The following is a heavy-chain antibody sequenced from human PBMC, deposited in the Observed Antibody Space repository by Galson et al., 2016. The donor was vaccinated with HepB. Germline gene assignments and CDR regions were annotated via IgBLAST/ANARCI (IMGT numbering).Heavy chain of an antibody. D-gene: IGHD4-23*01. CDR3: ATSDSGGDTFVDV. J-gene: IGHJ6*02. V-gene: IGHV3-23*01. CDR2: INTVAEDT. Sequence: SLRLSCAASGFSFINAPMAWFRQGPGKGLEWVSTINTVAEDTHYADSVKGRFTISRDNARNSLYLQMNSLRDEDTAVYYCATSDSGGDTFVDVWGQGTTVIVTS. CDR1: GFSFINAP.